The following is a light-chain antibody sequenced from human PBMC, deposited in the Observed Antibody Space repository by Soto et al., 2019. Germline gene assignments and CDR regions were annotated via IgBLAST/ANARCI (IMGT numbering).Light chain of an antibody. V-gene: IGKV3-15*01. CDR2: GAS. J-gene: IGKJ4*01. CDR1: QSVSSY. Sequence: EIVLTQSPATLSLSPVEGATLSCMASQSVSSYLAWYQEKPGQAPRLLISGASTGATGIPARFSGSGSGTEFTLTISSLQSEDCAIYYCQQYHTWPITFGGGTKVDIK. CDR3: QQYHTWPIT.